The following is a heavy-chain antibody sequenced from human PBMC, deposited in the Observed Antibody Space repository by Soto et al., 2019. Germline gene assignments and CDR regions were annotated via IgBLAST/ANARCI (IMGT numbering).Heavy chain of an antibody. CDR3: ARYVWAGSFDI. CDR2: MNPNSGDT. D-gene: IGHD3-10*02. V-gene: IGHV1-8*01. CDR1: GYTFTNYD. J-gene: IGHJ3*02. Sequence: QVQLVQSGAEVKKPGASVKVSCKASGYTFTNYDIEWVRQAAGQGLEWLGWMNPNSGDTGYAQPFQGRVTMTRDTSISTAYMELSNLRSEDTGIYYCARYVWAGSFDIWGQGTLVTVSS.